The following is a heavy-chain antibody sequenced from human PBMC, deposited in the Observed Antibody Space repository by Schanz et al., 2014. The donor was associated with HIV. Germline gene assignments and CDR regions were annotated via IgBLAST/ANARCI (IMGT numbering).Heavy chain of an antibody. Sequence: QVQLVESGGGVVQPGRSLRLSCAASGFTFDSYGIHWVRQAPGKGLEWVAVISYDGTNKKFADSVKGRFTISRDNSKNTLSLQMKSLRAEDTAVYYCAKDRNQYDSRYIGKGNYYYYYGMDVWGQGTTVTVSS. CDR1: GFTFDSYG. CDR2: ISYDGTNK. J-gene: IGHJ6*02. D-gene: IGHD3-22*01. CDR3: AKDRNQYDSRYIGKGNYYYYYGMDV. V-gene: IGHV3-30*18.